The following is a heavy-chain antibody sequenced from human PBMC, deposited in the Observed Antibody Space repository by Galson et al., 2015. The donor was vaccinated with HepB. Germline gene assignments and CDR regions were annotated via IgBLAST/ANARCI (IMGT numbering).Heavy chain of an antibody. CDR1: GYTLTELS. D-gene: IGHD3-3*01. CDR3: ATLPLYDFWSGRHPPSHYFDY. V-gene: IGHV1-24*01. Sequence: SVKVSCKVSGYTLTELSMHWARQAPGKGLEWMGGFDPEDGETIYAQKFQGRVTMTEDTSTDTAYMELSSLRSEDTAVYYCATLPLYDFWSGRHPPSHYFDYWGQGTLVTVSS. J-gene: IGHJ4*02. CDR2: FDPEDGET.